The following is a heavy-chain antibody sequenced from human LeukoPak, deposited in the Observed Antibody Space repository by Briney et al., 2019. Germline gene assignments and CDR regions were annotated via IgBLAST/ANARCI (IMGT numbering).Heavy chain of an antibody. CDR1: GGSISSGGYY. D-gene: IGHD6-6*01. J-gene: IGHJ4*02. V-gene: IGHV4-31*03. Sequence: SETLSLTCTVSGGSISSGGYYWRWIRQHPGKGLEWIGYIYYSGSTYYNPSLKSRVTISVDTSKNQFSLKLSSVTAADTAVYYSARAVARGPFDYWGQGTLVTVSS. CDR2: IYYSGST. CDR3: ARAVARGPFDY.